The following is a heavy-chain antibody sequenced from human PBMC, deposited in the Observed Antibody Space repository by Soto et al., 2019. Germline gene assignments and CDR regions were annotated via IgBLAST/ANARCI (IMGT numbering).Heavy chain of an antibody. CDR2: INSDGSIT. Sequence: GGSLRLSCAASGFTFSSYWMHWVRQTPGKGPVWVSRINSDGSITNYADSVKGRFIISRDNAKNTLYLQMNSLRDEDTAVYYCARDLSDYHGMDVWGQGTTVTVS. CDR3: ARDLSDYHGMDV. CDR1: GFTFSSYW. V-gene: IGHV3-74*01. J-gene: IGHJ6*02.